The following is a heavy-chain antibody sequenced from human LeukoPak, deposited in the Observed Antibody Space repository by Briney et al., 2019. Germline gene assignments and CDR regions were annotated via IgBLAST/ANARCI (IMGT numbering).Heavy chain of an antibody. CDR1: GFTLSSNY. D-gene: IGHD2-2*01. CDR2: ISSSSSYI. CDR3: ARDSYCSSTSCPKLYYYYGMDV. Sequence: GGSLRLSCAVSGFTLSSNYMSWVRQAPGKGLEWVSSISSSSSYIYYADSVKGGFTISRDNAKNSLYLQMNSLRAEDTAVYYCARDSYCSSTSCPKLYYYYGMDVWGQGTTVTVSS. V-gene: IGHV3-21*01. J-gene: IGHJ6*02.